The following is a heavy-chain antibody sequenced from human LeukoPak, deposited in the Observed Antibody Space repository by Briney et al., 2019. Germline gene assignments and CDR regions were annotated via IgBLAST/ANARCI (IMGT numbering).Heavy chain of an antibody. J-gene: IGHJ4*02. CDR3: VRGSGWFFGL. V-gene: IGHV3-7*01. Sequence: GGSLRLSCAASQFSISYDWMHWVRQAPGKALEWVASIKEDGRDIHYLDSVKGRFSISRDNAKNSLYLEMNTLRAEDTAVYYCVRGSGWFFGLWGQGSLVTVSS. CDR1: QFSISYDW. CDR2: IKEDGRDI. D-gene: IGHD6-19*01.